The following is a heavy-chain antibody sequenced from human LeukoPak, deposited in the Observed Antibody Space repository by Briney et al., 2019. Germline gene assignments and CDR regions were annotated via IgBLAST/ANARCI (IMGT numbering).Heavy chain of an antibody. CDR2: ISGSGGST. V-gene: IGHV3-23*01. J-gene: IGHJ3*02. CDR3: AKEMDDYVWGRAKNAFDI. D-gene: IGHD3-16*01. CDR1: GFTFSSYA. Sequence: GGSLRLSCAASGFTFSSYAMSWVRQAPGKGLEWVSAISGSGGSTYYADSVKGRFTISRDNSKNTLYLQMNSLRAEDTAVYYCAKEMDDYVWGRAKNAFDIWGQGTMDTVSS.